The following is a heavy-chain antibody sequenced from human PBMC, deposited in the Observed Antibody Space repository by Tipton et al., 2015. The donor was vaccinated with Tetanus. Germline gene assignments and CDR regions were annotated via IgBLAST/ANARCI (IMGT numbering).Heavy chain of an antibody. CDR2: IYPGDSYS. V-gene: IGHV5-51*01. J-gene: IGHJ2*01. D-gene: IGHD7-27*01. CDR1: GYMFSSHW. Sequence: QLVQSGAEVKQPGESLKISCKGSGYMFSSHWIGWVRQVPGKGLEWLGTIYPGDSYSTYSPSFEGQVTISVDRSIDTAYLQWSGLKASDTAIYYCARRLGPYTGDQIWHFDLWGRGTLVTVSS. CDR3: ARRLGPYTGDQIWHFDL.